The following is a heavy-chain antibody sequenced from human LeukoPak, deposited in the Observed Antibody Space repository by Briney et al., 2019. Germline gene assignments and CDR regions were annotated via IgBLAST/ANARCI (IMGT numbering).Heavy chain of an antibody. D-gene: IGHD2-15*01. Sequence: ASVKVSCKASGYPFGSYGISWVRQAPGQGLEWMGWNSGYKGNTKYAQKFQGRVTMTTDTSTSTAYMELRSLRSEDTAVYSCARDHGGKVDRYFDLWGRGTLVTVSS. J-gene: IGHJ2*01. CDR2: NSGYKGNT. CDR3: ARDHGGKVDRYFDL. V-gene: IGHV1-18*01. CDR1: GYPFGSYG.